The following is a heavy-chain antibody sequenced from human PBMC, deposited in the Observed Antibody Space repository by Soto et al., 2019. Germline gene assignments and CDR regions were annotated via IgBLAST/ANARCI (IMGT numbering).Heavy chain of an antibody. CDR2: FDPEDGET. CDR3: ARAWSGGGDSFDY. V-gene: IGHV1-24*01. Sequence: ASVKVSCKVSGYTLTELSMHWVRQAPGKGLEWMGGFDPEDGETIYAQKCQRRDTMTEDTSTDTAYMELSSLRPEDTAVYYCARAWSGGGDSFDYWGLGTLVTVSS. J-gene: IGHJ4*02. CDR1: GYTLTELS. D-gene: IGHD2-21*02.